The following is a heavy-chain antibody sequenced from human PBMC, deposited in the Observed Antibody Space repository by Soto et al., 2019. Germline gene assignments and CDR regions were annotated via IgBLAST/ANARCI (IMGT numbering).Heavy chain of an antibody. CDR2: ISAYNGKT. CDR3: ARGGDVNYYHGMDV. Sequence: QVKLVESGGEVKKPGASVELSCTASGYTFTSYGISWVRQAPGQGLEWMGWISAYNGKTNYAQNVQGRVTMTTDTSTRTAYMDLRSLRSDDTAVYYCARGGDVNYYHGMDVWGQGTTVTVSS. CDR1: GYTFTSYG. D-gene: IGHD5-12*01. J-gene: IGHJ6*02. V-gene: IGHV1-18*01.